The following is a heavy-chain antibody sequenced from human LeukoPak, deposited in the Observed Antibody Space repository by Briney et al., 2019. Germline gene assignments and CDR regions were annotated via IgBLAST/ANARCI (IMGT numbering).Heavy chain of an antibody. CDR2: IYYSGST. CDR1: GGSISSSSYY. D-gene: IGHD4-23*01. V-gene: IGHV4-39*07. J-gene: IGHJ6*03. Sequence: SETLSLTCTVSGGSISSSSYYWGWIRQPPGKGLEWIGNIYYSGSTCSNPSLKSRVTISVDTSKNQFSLKLSSVTAADTAVYYCARLTTVVRYYYYYMDVWGKGTTVTISS. CDR3: ARLTTVVRYYYYYMDV.